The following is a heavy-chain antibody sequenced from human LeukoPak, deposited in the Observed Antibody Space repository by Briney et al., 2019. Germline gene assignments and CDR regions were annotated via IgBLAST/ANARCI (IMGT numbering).Heavy chain of an antibody. V-gene: IGHV4-34*01. D-gene: IGHD5-18*01. CDR2: INHSGST. J-gene: IGHJ6*02. CDR1: GGSFSGYY. Sequence: SETLSLTCAVYGGSFSGYYWSWIRQPPGKGLEWIGEINHSGSTNYNPSLKSRVTISVDTSKNQFSLKLSSVTAADTAVYYCARADTAMAPRGMDVWGQGTTVTVSS. CDR3: ARADTAMAPRGMDV.